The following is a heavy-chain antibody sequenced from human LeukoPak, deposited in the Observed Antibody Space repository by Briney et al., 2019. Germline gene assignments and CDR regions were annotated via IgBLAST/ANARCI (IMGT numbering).Heavy chain of an antibody. CDR3: AGSAKVGAPIDY. CDR2: IFTSGSA. CDR1: GGSISSYF. J-gene: IGHJ4*02. D-gene: IGHD1-26*01. Sequence: SETLSLTCTVSGGSISSYFWSWIRQSPGKGLEWIGYIFTSGSANYNPSLKSRVTISVDTSKSQFSLKLSSVTAADTAVYYCAGSAKVGAPIDYWGQGTLLTVSS. V-gene: IGHV4-4*09.